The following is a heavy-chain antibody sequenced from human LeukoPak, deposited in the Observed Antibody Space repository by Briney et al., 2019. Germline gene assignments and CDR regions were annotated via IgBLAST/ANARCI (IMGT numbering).Heavy chain of an antibody. CDR2: VNSNGVST. V-gene: IGHV3-64D*06. CDR1: GFTFSSYA. CDR3: VKDRDRNLARVNFDY. Sequence: GGSLRLSCSASGFTFSSYALHWVRQAPGKGLEYVSDVNSNGVSTNYADSVKGRITISRDNSNNTLHLQMSSLRGEDTAVYYCVKDRDRNLARVNFDYWGQGKLVTVSS. D-gene: IGHD5-24*01. J-gene: IGHJ4*02.